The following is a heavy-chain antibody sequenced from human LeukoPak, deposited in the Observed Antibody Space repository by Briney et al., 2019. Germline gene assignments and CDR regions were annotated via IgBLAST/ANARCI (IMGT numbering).Heavy chain of an antibody. CDR2: IYYSGST. CDR3: ARSHGSGSYYNLNDY. D-gene: IGHD3-10*01. V-gene: IGHV4-59*01. CDR1: GGSISNYY. Sequence: SETLSLTCTVSGGSISNYYWSWIRQPPGKGLEWIGYIYYSGSTNYNPSLRSRVTISVDTSKNQFSLKLNSVTAADTAVYYCARSHGSGSYYNLNDYWGQGTLVTVSS. J-gene: IGHJ4*02.